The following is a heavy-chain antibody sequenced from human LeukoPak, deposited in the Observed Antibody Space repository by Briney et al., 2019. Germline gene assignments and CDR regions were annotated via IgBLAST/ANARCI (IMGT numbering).Heavy chain of an antibody. D-gene: IGHD3-22*01. Sequence: ASVKVSCKASGGTFSSYAISWVRQAPGQGLEWMGWINTYSGNTNYAQRFQGRVTMTADTSTSTAYMELRSLRSDDTAVYYCGRDPNHDSSGNDYWGQGTLVTVSS. J-gene: IGHJ4*02. CDR1: GGTFSSYA. V-gene: IGHV1-18*01. CDR2: INTYSGNT. CDR3: GRDPNHDSSGNDY.